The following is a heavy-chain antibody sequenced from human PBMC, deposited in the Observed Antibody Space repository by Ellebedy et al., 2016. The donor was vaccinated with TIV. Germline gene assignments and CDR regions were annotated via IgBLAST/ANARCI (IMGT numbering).Heavy chain of an antibody. Sequence: MPSETLSLTCTVSGGSISIYYWSWIRQPPGKRLEWIGYISYSGTTDYNPSLKSRVTISVDTSKNQFSLNLSSVTAAGTAVYYCARRSKGGLVFFDYWGQGTLVTVSS. CDR2: ISYSGTT. CDR1: GGSISIYY. D-gene: IGHD3/OR15-3a*01. J-gene: IGHJ4*02. CDR3: ARRSKGGLVFFDY. V-gene: IGHV4-59*08.